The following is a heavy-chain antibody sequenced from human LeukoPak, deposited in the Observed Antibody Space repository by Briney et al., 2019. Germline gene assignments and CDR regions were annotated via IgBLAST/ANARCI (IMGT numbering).Heavy chain of an antibody. V-gene: IGHV4-59*01. J-gene: IGHJ6*04. CDR1: DGSITSYF. CDR3: ARAGYCSSNNCLHDYGVDV. CDR2: IYYSGST. D-gene: IGHD2-2*01. Sequence: LETLCLTCSVSDGSITSYFWSWIRQSPGKGLEWIGYIYYSGSTSYNPSLKSRVTISVDTSKNQFSLRLNSVTAADTAVYYCARAGYCSSNNCLHDYGVDVWGGETKVTVSS.